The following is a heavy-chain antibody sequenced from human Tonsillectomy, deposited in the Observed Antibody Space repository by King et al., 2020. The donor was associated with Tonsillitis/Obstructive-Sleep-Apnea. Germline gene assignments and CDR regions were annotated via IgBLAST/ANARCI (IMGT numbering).Heavy chain of an antibody. CDR2: ISAYNGHT. J-gene: IGHJ4*02. CDR3: ARDSMSHYYDSSAYYTFDY. Sequence: QLVQSGAEVKKPGASVKVSCKASGYTFSSYGISWVRQAPGQGLEWMGWISAYNGHTNYAQKLQGRVTMTTDTSTSTAYMEVRSLRSDDTAVYYCARDSMSHYYDSSAYYTFDYWGQGTLVTVSS. V-gene: IGHV1-18*01. CDR1: GYTFSSYG. D-gene: IGHD3-22*01.